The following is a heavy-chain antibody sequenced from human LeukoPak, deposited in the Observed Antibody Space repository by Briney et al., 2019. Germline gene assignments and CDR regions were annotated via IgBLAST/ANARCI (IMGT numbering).Heavy chain of an antibody. CDR2: ISAYNGNT. J-gene: IGHJ4*02. CDR3: ARDPPYYYDSSGYTYR. Sequence: ASVKVSCKASGYTFTSYGISWVRQAPGQGLEWMGWISAYNGNTNYAQKLQGRVTMTTDTSTSTAYMELRSLRSDDTAVYYCARDPPYYYDSSGYTYRWGQGTLVTVSS. D-gene: IGHD3-22*01. V-gene: IGHV1-18*01. CDR1: GYTFTSYG.